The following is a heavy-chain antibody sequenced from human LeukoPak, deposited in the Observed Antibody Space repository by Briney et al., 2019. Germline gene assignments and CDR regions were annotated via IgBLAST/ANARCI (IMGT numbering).Heavy chain of an antibody. D-gene: IGHD3-22*01. CDR3: ARSYDSSGYYGFDS. J-gene: IGHJ4*02. V-gene: IGHV4-59*01. CDR1: GDSIRSYY. CDR2: ILSSGST. Sequence: TLSLTCTVSGDSIRSYYWSWIRQPPEKGLEWIGYILSSGSTNSNPSLKSRVTVSLDTSKNQFSLKLSSVTAADTAVYYCARSYDSSGYYGFDSWGQGTLVTVSS.